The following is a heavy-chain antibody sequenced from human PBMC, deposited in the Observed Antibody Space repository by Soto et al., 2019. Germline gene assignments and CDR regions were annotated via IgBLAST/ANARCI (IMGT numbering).Heavy chain of an antibody. Sequence: GSLRLSCPASGFSFSDENMSWVRQVPGKGLEWVSGISGGGSYIFYADAVQGRFSIPRDNPKNSLFLEMNSLRVEDTAVYYCARDSDCHSTSCFFPPHVWGQGTTVTVSS. CDR3: ARDSDCHSTSCFFPPHV. J-gene: IGHJ6*02. D-gene: IGHD2-2*01. CDR1: GFSFSDEN. V-gene: IGHV3-21*06. CDR2: ISGGGSYI.